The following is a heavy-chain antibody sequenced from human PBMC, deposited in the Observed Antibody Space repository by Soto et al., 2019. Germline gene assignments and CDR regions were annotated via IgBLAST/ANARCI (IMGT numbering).Heavy chain of an antibody. V-gene: IGHV4-39*01. D-gene: IGHD4-17*01. CDR2: IYYGGST. CDR1: GGSISSSSYY. CDR3: ARQIGDYDLYFDY. J-gene: IGHJ4*02. Sequence: SETLSLTCTVSGGSISSSSYYWGWIRQPPGKGLEWIGSIYYGGSTYYNPSLKSRVTISVDTSKNQFSLKLSSVTAADTAVYYCARQIGDYDLYFDYWGQGTLVTVSS.